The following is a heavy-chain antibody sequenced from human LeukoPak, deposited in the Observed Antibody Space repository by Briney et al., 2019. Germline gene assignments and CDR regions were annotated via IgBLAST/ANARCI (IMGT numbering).Heavy chain of an antibody. D-gene: IGHD6-6*01. V-gene: IGHV1-18*01. CDR2: ISAYNGNT. CDR3: ARDPPYSSSPHGAFDI. J-gene: IGHJ3*02. Sequence: ASVTVSCKASGYTFTSYGISWVRQAPGQGLEWMGWISAYNGNTNYAQKLQGSVTMTTDTSTSTAYMELRSLRSDDTAVYYCARDPPYSSSPHGAFDIWGQGTMVTVSS. CDR1: GYTFTSYG.